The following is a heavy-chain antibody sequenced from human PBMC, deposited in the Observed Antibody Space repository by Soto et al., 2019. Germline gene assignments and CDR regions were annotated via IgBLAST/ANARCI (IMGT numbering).Heavy chain of an antibody. Sequence: QVQLVESGGGVVQPGRSLRLSCAASGFTFSSYAMHWVRQAPGKGLEWVAVISYDGSNKYYADSVKGRFTISRDNTKNSLYLQMNSLRTEGTAVYYCARHRLRYSGNAVPYSYHGMDVWGGRTTVTVSS. CDR1: GFTFSSYA. V-gene: IGHV3-30-3*01. CDR3: ARHRLRYSGNAVPYSYHGMDV. D-gene: IGHD1-1*01. CDR2: ISYDGSNK. J-gene: IGHJ6*04.